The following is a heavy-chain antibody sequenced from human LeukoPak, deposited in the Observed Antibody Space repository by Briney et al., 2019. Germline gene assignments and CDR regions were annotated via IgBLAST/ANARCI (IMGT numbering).Heavy chain of an antibody. V-gene: IGHV4-34*01. J-gene: IGHJ6*02. CDR3: ARGNTIFGVVTSPTYYYYGMDV. D-gene: IGHD3-3*01. CDR2: INHSGST. Sequence: SETLSLTCAVYGGSFSGYYWSWIRQPPGKGLEWIGEINHSGSTNYNPSLKSRVTISVDTSKNQFSLKLSSVTAADTAVYYCARGNTIFGVVTSPTYYYYGMDVWGQGTTVTVSS. CDR1: GGSFSGYY.